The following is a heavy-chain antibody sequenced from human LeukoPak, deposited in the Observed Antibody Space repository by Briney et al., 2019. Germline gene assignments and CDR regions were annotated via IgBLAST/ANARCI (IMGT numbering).Heavy chain of an antibody. CDR1: GFTFSSYA. CDR2: ISYDGGNK. D-gene: IGHD6-19*01. J-gene: IGHJ6*02. CDR3: ASLQDGNCIAVAGTSLSFCGMDV. V-gene: IGHV3-30-3*01. Sequence: GGSLRLSCAASGFTFSSYAMHWVCQAPGKGLEWVAVISYDGGNKYYADSVKGRFTISRDNSKNTLYLQMNSLRAEDTAVYYCASLQDGNCIAVAGTSLSFCGMDVWGQGTTVTVSS.